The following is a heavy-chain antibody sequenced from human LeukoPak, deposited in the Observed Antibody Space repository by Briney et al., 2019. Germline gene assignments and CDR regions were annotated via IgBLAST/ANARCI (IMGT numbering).Heavy chain of an antibody. CDR1: GFTFSSYA. CDR3: ARAEPSSSSDF. CDR2: ISYDDGSNK. Sequence: PGGSLRLSCAASGFTFSSYAMYWVRQAPGKGLEWVAVISYDDGSNKYYADSVKGRFTISRDNSKSTVYLQMNSLRPEDTAVYYCARAEPSSSSDFWGQGTLVTVSS. J-gene: IGHJ4*02. D-gene: IGHD6-6*01. V-gene: IGHV3-30-3*01.